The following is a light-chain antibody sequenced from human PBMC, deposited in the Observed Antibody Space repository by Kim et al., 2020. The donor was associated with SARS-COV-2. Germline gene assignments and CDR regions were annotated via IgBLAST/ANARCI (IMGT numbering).Light chain of an antibody. CDR1: SLRSYY. J-gene: IGLJ2*01. Sequence: ALGQTVRITWQGDSLRSYYASWYQQKPGQAPVLVIYGKNNRPSGNPDRISGSSSGNTASLTITGAQAEDEADYYCNSRDSSGNHVVFGGGTQLTVL. V-gene: IGLV3-19*01. CDR3: NSRDSSGNHVV. CDR2: GKN.